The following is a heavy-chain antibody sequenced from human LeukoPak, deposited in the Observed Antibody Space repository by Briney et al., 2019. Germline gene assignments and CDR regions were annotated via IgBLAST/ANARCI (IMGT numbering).Heavy chain of an antibody. V-gene: IGHV3-23*01. CDR3: AEREGSSWSNFDY. Sequence: GGSLRLSRAASGFTFGSYGMNWVRQAPGKGLEWVSTISGGGTYYADSVKGRFTISRDKSKNTLYLQMNRQRAEDTAVYYCAEREGSSWSNFDYWGQGTLVTVSS. CDR1: GFTFGSYG. D-gene: IGHD6-13*01. CDR2: ISGGGT. J-gene: IGHJ4*02.